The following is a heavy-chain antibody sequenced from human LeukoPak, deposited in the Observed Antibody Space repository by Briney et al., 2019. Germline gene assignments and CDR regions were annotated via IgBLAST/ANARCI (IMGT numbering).Heavy chain of an antibody. CDR2: ISGSSNTI. J-gene: IGHJ4*02. V-gene: IGHV3-48*02. CDR3: ARGENQYGSGSYDY. Sequence: GGSLRLSCAASGFTFSSYEMNWVRQAPGTGLEWISYISGSSNTIYYTDFVKGRFTVSRDNAKNSLYLQMNSLRDEDTPVYYCARGENQYGSGSYDYWGQGTLVTVSS. CDR1: GFTFSSYE. D-gene: IGHD3-10*01.